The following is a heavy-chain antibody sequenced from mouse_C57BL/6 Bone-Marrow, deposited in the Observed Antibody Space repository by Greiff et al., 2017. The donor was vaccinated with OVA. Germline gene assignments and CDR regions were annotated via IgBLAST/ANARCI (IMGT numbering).Heavy chain of an antibody. CDR3: ASLYYGSYYFDY. Sequence: VQLQQPGAELVKPGASVKMSCKASGYTFTSYWITWVKQRPGQGLEWIGDIYPGSGSTNYNEKFKSKATLTVDTSSSTAYMQLSSLTSEDSSVYYCASLYYGSYYFDYWGQGTTLTVSS. V-gene: IGHV1-55*01. D-gene: IGHD1-2*01. J-gene: IGHJ2*01. CDR1: GYTFTSYW. CDR2: IYPGSGST.